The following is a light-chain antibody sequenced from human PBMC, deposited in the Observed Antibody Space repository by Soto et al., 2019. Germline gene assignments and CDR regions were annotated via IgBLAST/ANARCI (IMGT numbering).Light chain of an antibody. CDR2: EAS. J-gene: IGKJ1*01. CDR1: QSVGNN. V-gene: IGKV3-11*01. CDR3: QQYYSTPWT. Sequence: EIVLTQSPATLSLSPGERATLSCRASQSVGNNLAWYQQKPGQAPGLLIYEASTRATGIPARFSGSGSGTDFTLTISSLEPEDFAVYYCQQYYSTPWTFGQGTKVEIK.